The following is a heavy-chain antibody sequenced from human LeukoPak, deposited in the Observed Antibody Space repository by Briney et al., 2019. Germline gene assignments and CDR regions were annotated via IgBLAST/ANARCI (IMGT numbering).Heavy chain of an antibody. D-gene: IGHD3-9*01. CDR3: ARDSEHLYFVFDS. J-gene: IGHJ4*02. CDR1: GFIFSRFN. V-gene: IGHV3-48*02. CDR2: ISSSSRTT. Sequence: GGSLRLSCAASGFIFSRFNMNWVRQAPGKGLEWVSYISSSSRTTYYADSVKGRFTISRDNAKNSLFLQMNSLRDEDTAVYYGARDSEHLYFVFDSWGQGTLVTVSS.